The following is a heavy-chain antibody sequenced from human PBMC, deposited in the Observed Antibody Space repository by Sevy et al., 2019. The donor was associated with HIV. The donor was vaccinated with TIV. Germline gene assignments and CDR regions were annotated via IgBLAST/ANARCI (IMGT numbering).Heavy chain of an antibody. CDR2: IKQDGSEK. D-gene: IGHD6-13*01. Sequence: GGSLRLSCAASGFTFSSYWMNWVRQAPGKGLEWVANIKQDGSEKYYVDSVKGRFTISRDNAKNSLYLQMNSLRAEDTAVYYCATGGPLAAAGNPAHYGMDVWGQGTTVTVSS. CDR1: GFTFSSYW. V-gene: IGHV3-7*01. CDR3: ATGGPLAAAGNPAHYGMDV. J-gene: IGHJ6*02.